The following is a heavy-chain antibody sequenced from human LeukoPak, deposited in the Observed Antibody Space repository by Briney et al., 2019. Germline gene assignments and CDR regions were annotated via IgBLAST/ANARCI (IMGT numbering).Heavy chain of an antibody. V-gene: IGHV7-4-1*02. J-gene: IGHJ5*02. CDR3: ARAPPYYYDKGFDP. Sequence: ASVKVSCTASGGTFSSYAISWVRQAPGQGLEWMGWINTNTGNPTYAQGFTGRFVFYLDTSVSTAYLQISSLKAEDTAVYYCARAPPYYYDKGFDPWGQGTLVTVSS. D-gene: IGHD3-22*01. CDR1: GGTFSSYA. CDR2: INTNTGNP.